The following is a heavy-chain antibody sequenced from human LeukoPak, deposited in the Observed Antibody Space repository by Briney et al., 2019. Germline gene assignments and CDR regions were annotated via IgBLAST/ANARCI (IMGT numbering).Heavy chain of an antibody. CDR2: VNADGGNT. CDR3: TKRVKYGGTWDHFAD. CDR1: GFTFDNCR. J-gene: IGHJ4*02. V-gene: IGHV3-23*01. D-gene: IGHD1-26*01. Sequence: QTGGSLRLSGAASGFTFDNCRMSWVRQAPGKGLEWVSTVNADGGNTYYADSVKGRFTISSDNSKSTLILQMNRLRVEDTALYYCTKRVKYGGTWDHFADWGQGTLVTVSS.